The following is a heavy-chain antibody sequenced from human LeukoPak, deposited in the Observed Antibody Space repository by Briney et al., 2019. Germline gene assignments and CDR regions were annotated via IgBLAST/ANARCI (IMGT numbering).Heavy chain of an antibody. CDR2: IIPIFGTA. Sequence: ASVKVSCKASGGTFSSYANSWVRQAPGQGLEWMGGIIPIFGTANYAQKFQGRVMTTTDESTSTAYMALSSLRSEDTAVYYCASPGIAAAGPPYWGQGTLVTVSS. CDR3: ASPGIAAAGPPY. V-gene: IGHV1-69*05. J-gene: IGHJ4*02. CDR1: GGTFSSYA. D-gene: IGHD6-13*01.